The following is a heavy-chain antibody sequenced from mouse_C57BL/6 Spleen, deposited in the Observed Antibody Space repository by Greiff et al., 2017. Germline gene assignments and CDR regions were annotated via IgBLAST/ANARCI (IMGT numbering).Heavy chain of an antibody. CDR1: GFSLTSYA. CDR3: AREDYYGSSFSMDY. CDR2: IWTGGGT. V-gene: IGHV2-9-1*01. Sequence: VQGVESGPGLVAPSQSLSITCTVSGFSLTSYAISWVRQPPGKGLEWLGVIWTGGGTNYNSALKSRLSISKDNSKSQVFLKMNSLQTDDTARYYCAREDYYGSSFSMDYWGQGTSVTVSS. D-gene: IGHD1-1*01. J-gene: IGHJ4*01.